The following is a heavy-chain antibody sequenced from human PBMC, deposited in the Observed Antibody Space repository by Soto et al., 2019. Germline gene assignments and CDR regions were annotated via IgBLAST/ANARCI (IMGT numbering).Heavy chain of an antibody. J-gene: IGHJ6*02. CDR2: IHHREST. Sequence: SETLSLTCAVSGGSVRSDNWWFWVRQPPGKGLEWIGEIHHRESTNLNPSLKSRVTISVDRSKNEFSLKVKSVTAADTAVYYCGCRVQDISYDYYGMDVWGQGTTVTVSS. D-gene: IGHD2-15*01. CDR1: GGSVRSDNW. CDR3: GCRVQDISYDYYGMDV. V-gene: IGHV4-4*02.